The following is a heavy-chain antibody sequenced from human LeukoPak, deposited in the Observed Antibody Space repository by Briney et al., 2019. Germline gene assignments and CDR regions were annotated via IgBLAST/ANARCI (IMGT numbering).Heavy chain of an antibody. Sequence: GGSLRLSCAASGFTFSSYWMSWVRQAQGRELEWVANMNQDGSQKYYVDSVKDRFTISRDNAKNSLYLQMNSLRDEDTAVYYCASGSLARGGSDYWGQGTPVTVSS. D-gene: IGHD2-2*03. V-gene: IGHV3-7*01. CDR1: GFTFSSYW. CDR2: MNQDGSQK. J-gene: IGHJ4*02. CDR3: ASGSLARGGSDY.